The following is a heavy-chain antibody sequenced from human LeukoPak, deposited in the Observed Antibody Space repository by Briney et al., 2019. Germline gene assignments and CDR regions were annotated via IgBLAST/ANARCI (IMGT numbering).Heavy chain of an antibody. CDR1: GGSITNYY. Sequence: SETLSLTCTVSGGSITNYYWSWIRQPPGKGLEWIGYIYYSGSTNYNPSLKSRVTISVDTSKNQFSLKLSSVTAADTAVYYCARVGRYCSGGSCYSSAFDIWGQGTMVTVSS. CDR3: ARVGRYCSGGSCYSSAFDI. V-gene: IGHV4-59*01. J-gene: IGHJ3*02. CDR2: IYYSGST. D-gene: IGHD2-15*01.